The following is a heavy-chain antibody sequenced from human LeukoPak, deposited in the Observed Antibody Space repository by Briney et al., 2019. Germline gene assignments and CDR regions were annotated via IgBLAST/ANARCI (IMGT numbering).Heavy chain of an antibody. CDR3: ARVDPYDSSAYYFDY. J-gene: IGHJ4*02. CDR1: GYTFTSYG. V-gene: IGHV1-18*01. CDR2: ISAYNGNT. D-gene: IGHD3-22*01. Sequence: ASVKVSCKASGYTFTSYGISWVRQAPGQGLEWMGWISAYNGNTNYAQKLQGRVTMTTDTSTSTAYMELRSLRSDDTAVYHCARVDPYDSSAYYFDYWGQGTLVTVSS.